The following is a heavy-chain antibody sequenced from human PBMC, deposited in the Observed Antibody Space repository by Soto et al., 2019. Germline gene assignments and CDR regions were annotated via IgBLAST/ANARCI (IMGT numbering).Heavy chain of an antibody. V-gene: IGHV3-30*04. J-gene: IGHJ4*02. CDR1: GFSFSNYA. CDR2: ISYDGRNK. D-gene: IGHD3-10*01. Sequence: PGGSLRLSCAASGFSFSNYAMRWVRQAPGKGLAWVAVISYDGRNKYYADSVKGRFTISRDNSKNTLYLQVNSLIADDTAVYYCARNGSGNYYHFDYWGQGTLGAVSS. CDR3: ARNGSGNYYHFDY.